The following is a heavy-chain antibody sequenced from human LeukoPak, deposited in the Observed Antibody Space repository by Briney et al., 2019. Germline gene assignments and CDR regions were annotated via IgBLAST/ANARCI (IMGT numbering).Heavy chain of an antibody. CDR3: AKDGVGCSSGSCYAGDYFDH. Sequence: GGSLRLSCAASRLTFSKYAMSWVRQAPGKGLEWVSTISGAGGSTYYPDSVKGRFTISRDNSKNTVYLQMNSLRAEDTAIYYCAKDGVGCSSGSCYAGDYFDHWGQGTLVTVSS. CDR2: ISGAGGST. J-gene: IGHJ4*02. V-gene: IGHV3-23*01. D-gene: IGHD2-2*01. CDR1: RLTFSKYA.